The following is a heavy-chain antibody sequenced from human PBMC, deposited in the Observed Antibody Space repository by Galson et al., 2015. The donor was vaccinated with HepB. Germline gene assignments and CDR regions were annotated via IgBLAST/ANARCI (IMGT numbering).Heavy chain of an antibody. V-gene: IGHV3-7*03. CDR3: ARDLTMIVVVITYHDAFDI. CDR2: IKQDGSEK. J-gene: IGHJ3*02. CDR1: GFTFSSYW. D-gene: IGHD3-22*01. Sequence: SLRLSCAASGFTFSSYWMSWVRQAPGQGLEWVANIKQDGSEKYYVDSVKGRFTISRDNAKNSLYLQMNSLRAEDTAVYYCARDLTMIVVVITYHDAFDIWGQGTMVTVSS.